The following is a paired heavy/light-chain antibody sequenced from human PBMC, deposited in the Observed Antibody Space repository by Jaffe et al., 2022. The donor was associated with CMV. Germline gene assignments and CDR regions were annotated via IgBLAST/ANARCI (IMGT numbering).Light chain of an antibody. Sequence: QSALTQPPSASGSPGQSVTISCTGTSSDVGGYNYVSWYQQHPGKAPKLMIYEVTKRPSGVPDRFSASKSGNTASLTVSGLQAEDEADYYCSSYAGSNNLVFGGGTKLTVL. V-gene: IGLV2-8*01. CDR2: EVT. J-gene: IGLJ2*01. CDR3: SSYAGSNNLV. CDR1: SSDVGGYNY.
Heavy chain of an antibody. V-gene: IGHV3-15*01. CDR3: TTSYYYDGTA. CDR2: IKSKTSGGTT. CDR1: GFTFSNAW. Sequence: VQLVESGGGFVKPGGSLRLSCATSGFTFSNAWMNWVRQAPGKGLEWVGRIKSKTSGGTTDYTAPVKGRFTISRDDSKNTLYLQMDSLRTEDTAVYYCTTSYYYDGTAWGQGTLVTVSS. D-gene: IGHD3-22*01. J-gene: IGHJ5*02.